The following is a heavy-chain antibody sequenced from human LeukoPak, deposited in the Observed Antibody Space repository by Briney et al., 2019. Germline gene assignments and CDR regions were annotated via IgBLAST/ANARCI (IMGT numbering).Heavy chain of an antibody. CDR3: TTVYHSVAY. V-gene: IGHV3-15*01. CDR2: IKSNPDGGAT. J-gene: IGHJ4*02. D-gene: IGHD5-12*01. CDR1: GFIFHNAW. Sequence: GGSLRLSCGGSGFIFHNAWMDWVRQAPGKGLEWVGRIKSNPDGGATDFSETVKGRFSISRDDSENTLFLQMNSLKTEDTAVYYCTTVYHSVAYWGQGTLVTVSS.